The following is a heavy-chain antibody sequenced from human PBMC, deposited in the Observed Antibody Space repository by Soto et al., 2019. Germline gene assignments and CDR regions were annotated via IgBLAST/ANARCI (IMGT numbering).Heavy chain of an antibody. J-gene: IGHJ5*02. D-gene: IGHD3-16*01. Sequence: PSETLSLTCTVSGGSISSYYWTWIRQPPGKGLEWIGYIYYSGSTNYNPSLKSRVTISVATSKTQFSLKLSSVTAADTAVYYCARSLGRQGWFDPWGQGTLVTVSS. CDR2: IYYSGST. V-gene: IGHV4-59*01. CDR1: GGSISSYY. CDR3: ARSLGRQGWFDP.